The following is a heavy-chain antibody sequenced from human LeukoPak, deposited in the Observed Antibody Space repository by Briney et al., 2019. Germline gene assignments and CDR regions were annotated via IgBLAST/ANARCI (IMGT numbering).Heavy chain of an antibody. Sequence: ASVKVSCKASGYTFTGYHMHWVRQAPGQGLEWMGWISAYNSNTNCAQKLQGRVTMTTDTSTSTAYMELRSLRSDDTAVYYCARTCSGGSCYSGYFDYWGQGTLVTVSS. V-gene: IGHV1-18*04. D-gene: IGHD2-15*01. CDR1: GYTFTGYH. CDR2: ISAYNSNT. J-gene: IGHJ4*02. CDR3: ARTCSGGSCYSGYFDY.